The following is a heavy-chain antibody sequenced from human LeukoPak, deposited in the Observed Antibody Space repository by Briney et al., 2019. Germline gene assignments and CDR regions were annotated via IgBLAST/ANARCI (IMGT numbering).Heavy chain of an antibody. V-gene: IGHV4-59*01. J-gene: IGHJ6*03. D-gene: IGHD3-9*01. CDR2: IYYSGST. CDR3: ARMTGYYNVLTYYCYMHV. CDR1: GGSISSDY. Sequence: PSETLSLTCTVSGGSISSDYWSWIRQPPGKGLEWIGYIYYSGSTNYNPSLKSRVTISVDTSKNQFSLKLSSVTAADTAVYYCARMTGYYNVLTYYCYMHVWGKGTTVTVSS.